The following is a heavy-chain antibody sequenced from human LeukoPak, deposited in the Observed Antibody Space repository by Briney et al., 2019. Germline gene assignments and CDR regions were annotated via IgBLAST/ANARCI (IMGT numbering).Heavy chain of an antibody. CDR3: ARRARDCSRTSCFDYYYYTAV. Sequence: GASVKVSCKASGYTFTNYDINWVRQATGQGLEWMGWLNPNNGKTGYAQKFQGRVTITRDTSISTAYMELSSLRSEDTAVYYCARRARDCSRTSCFDYYYYTAVWGKGTTVTVSS. D-gene: IGHD2-2*01. J-gene: IGHJ6*03. CDR1: GYTFTNYD. CDR2: LNPNNGKT. V-gene: IGHV1-8*03.